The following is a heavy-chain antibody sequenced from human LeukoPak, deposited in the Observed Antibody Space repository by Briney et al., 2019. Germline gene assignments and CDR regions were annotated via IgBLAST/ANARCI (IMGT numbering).Heavy chain of an antibody. CDR3: VKGNRGDY. CDR1: GFTFNVLW. D-gene: IGHD3-10*01. V-gene: IGHV3-7*01. Sequence: GGSLRLSCAASGFTFNVLWLTWVRQTPGKGLEWVANINPDGTVPSYVDSVKGRFTISRDNANNSLYLQLNSLRPEDTALYYCVKGNRGDYWGQGALVTVSS. CDR2: INPDGTVP. J-gene: IGHJ4*02.